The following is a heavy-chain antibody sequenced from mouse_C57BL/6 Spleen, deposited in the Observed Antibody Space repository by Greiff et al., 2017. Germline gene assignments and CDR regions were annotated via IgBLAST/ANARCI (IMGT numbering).Heavy chain of an antibody. D-gene: IGHD1-1*01. Sequence: QVQLQQSGAELARPGASVKLSCKASGYTFPSYGISWVKQRTGQGLAWIGEIYPRSGNTYYTEKFKGKATRTAVKSSSTAYMELRSLTSEDSAVYFCYYYCCSSSYYWGQGTTRTVSS. CDR2: IYPRSGNT. J-gene: IGHJ2*01. V-gene: IGHV1-81*01. CDR3: YYYCCSSSYY. CDR1: GYTFPSYG.